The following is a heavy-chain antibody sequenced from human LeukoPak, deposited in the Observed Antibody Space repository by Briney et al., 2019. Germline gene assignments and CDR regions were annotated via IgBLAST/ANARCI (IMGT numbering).Heavy chain of an antibody. D-gene: IGHD3-10*01. V-gene: IGHV1-2*06. J-gene: IGHJ4*02. Sequence: ATVKVSCKASGYTFTGYYMHWVRQAPGQGLEWMGRINPNSGGTNYAQKFQGRVTMTRDTSISTAYMELSRPRSDDTAVYYCARDVQRITMVRGPPGYWGQGTLVTVSS. CDR3: ARDVQRITMVRGPPGY. CDR2: INPNSGGT. CDR1: GYTFTGYY.